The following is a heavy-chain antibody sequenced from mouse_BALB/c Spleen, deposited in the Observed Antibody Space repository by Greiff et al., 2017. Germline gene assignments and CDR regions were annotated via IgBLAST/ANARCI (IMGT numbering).Heavy chain of an antibody. CDR2: INPSTGYT. D-gene: IGHD1-1*01. Sequence: VKVVESGAELAKPGASVKLSCKASGYTFTSYWMHWVKQRPGQGLEWIGYINPSTGYTEYNQKFKDKATLTADKSSSTAYMQLSSLTSEDSAVYYCASTDYYGSSFDYWGQGTTLTVSS. CDR1: GYTFTSYW. J-gene: IGHJ2*01. V-gene: IGHV1-7*01. CDR3: ASTDYYGSSFDY.